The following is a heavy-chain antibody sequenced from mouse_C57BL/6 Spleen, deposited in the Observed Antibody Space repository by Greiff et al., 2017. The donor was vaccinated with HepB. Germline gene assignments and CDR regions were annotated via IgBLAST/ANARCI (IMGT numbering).Heavy chain of an antibody. CDR1: GYTFTSYW. Sequence: QVQLQQPGAELVRPGSSVKLSCKASGYTFTSYWMHWVKQRPIQGLEWIGNIDPSDSDTHYNQKFKDKATLTVDKSSSTAYMQLSSLTSEDSAVYYCALYDGYDFDYWGQGTTLTVSS. V-gene: IGHV1-52*01. CDR3: ALYDGYDFDY. D-gene: IGHD2-3*01. J-gene: IGHJ2*01. CDR2: IDPSDSDT.